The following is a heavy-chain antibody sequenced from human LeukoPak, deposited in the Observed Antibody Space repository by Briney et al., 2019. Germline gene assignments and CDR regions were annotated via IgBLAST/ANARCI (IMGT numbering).Heavy chain of an antibody. CDR2: IYYSGST. Sequence: PSETLSLTCTVSGGSISSSSYYWGWIRQPPGKGLEWIGSIYYSGSTYYNPSLKSRVTISVDTSKNQFSLKLSSVTAADTAVYYCARRNADIVLMVYAAPFDYWGQGTLVTVSS. V-gene: IGHV4-39*01. CDR1: GGSISSSSYY. D-gene: IGHD2-8*01. CDR3: ARRNADIVLMVYAAPFDY. J-gene: IGHJ4*02.